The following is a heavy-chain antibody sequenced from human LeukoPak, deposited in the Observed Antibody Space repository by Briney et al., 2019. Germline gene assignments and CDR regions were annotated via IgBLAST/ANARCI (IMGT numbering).Heavy chain of an antibody. CDR2: ISSSGSTI. Sequence: GGSVRLSCAASGFTFSDYYMSWIRQAPGKGLEWVSYISSSGSTIYYADSVKGRFTISRDNAKNSLYLQMNSLRAEDTTVYYCARDPRMYNWFDPWGQGTLVTVSS. CDR1: GFTFSDYY. J-gene: IGHJ5*02. V-gene: IGHV3-11*04. CDR3: ARDPRMYNWFDP.